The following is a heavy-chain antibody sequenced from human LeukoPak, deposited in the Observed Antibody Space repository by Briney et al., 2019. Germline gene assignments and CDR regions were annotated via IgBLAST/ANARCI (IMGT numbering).Heavy chain of an antibody. CDR1: GYTFTGYY. CDR3: AGEDNSSGYRPFDI. Sequence: ASVKVSCKASGYTFTGYYIHWARQAPGQGLEWMGRINPNNGGTNYAQKFQGRVTMTRDMSMSTAYMELSRLRSVDTAVYCAGEDNSSGYRPFDIWGQGTMVTVPS. CDR2: INPNNGGT. J-gene: IGHJ3*02. V-gene: IGHV1-2*06. D-gene: IGHD3-22*01.